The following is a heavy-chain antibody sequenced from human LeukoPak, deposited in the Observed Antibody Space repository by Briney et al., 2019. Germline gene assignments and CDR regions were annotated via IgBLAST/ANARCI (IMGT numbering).Heavy chain of an antibody. D-gene: IGHD6-13*01. V-gene: IGHV3-21*01. CDR3: ARVFGQQPPNY. Sequence: GGPLRLSCAASGFTFSSYSMNWVRQAPGKGLEWVSSISSTSNYIYYADSVKGRFTISRDNAKKSLYLQMNSLRAEDTAVYYCARVFGQQPPNYWGQGTLVTVSS. J-gene: IGHJ4*02. CDR1: GFTFSSYS. CDR2: ISSTSNYI.